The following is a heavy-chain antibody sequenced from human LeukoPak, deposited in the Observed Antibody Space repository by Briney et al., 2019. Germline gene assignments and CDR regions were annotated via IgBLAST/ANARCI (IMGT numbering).Heavy chain of an antibody. CDR1: GFTFSSYG. CDR3: ATAGSYPYYFDY. J-gene: IGHJ4*02. D-gene: IGHD1-26*01. Sequence: GGSLRLSCAASGFTFSSYGMHWARQAPGKGLEWVAVISYDGSNKYYADSVKGRFTISRDNSKNTLYLQMNSLRAEDTAVYYCATAGSYPYYFDYWGQGTLVTVSS. CDR2: ISYDGSNK. V-gene: IGHV3-30*03.